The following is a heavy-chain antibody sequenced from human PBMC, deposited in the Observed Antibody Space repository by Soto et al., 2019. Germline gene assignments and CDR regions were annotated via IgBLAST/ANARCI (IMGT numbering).Heavy chain of an antibody. CDR3: AKDRGGCGGDCYFLYYFDY. CDR2: ISGSGGSK. J-gene: IGHJ4*02. V-gene: IGHV3-23*01. Sequence: EVQLLESGGGLVQPGGSLRLSCAASGFTFSSYAMSWVRQAPGKGLEWVSAISGSGGSKYYADSVKGRFTISRDNSKNTLYLQMNSLRAEDTAVYYCAKDRGGCGGDCYFLYYFDYWGQGTLVTVSS. D-gene: IGHD2-21*01. CDR1: GFTFSSYA.